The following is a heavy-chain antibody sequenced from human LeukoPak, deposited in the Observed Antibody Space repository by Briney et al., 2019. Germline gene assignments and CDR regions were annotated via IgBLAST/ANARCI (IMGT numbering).Heavy chain of an antibody. CDR3: ARGLDANDWSDTFDI. D-gene: IGHD3/OR15-3a*01. Sequence: KPSETLSLTCGVSGGSLSFYYWSWIRQSPGKGLEWIAEISQNGDSNYNMSLKSRVTISLDKSKNQVSLKLNSVTAADTAVYFCARGLDANDWSDTFDIWGQGTMVTVSS. J-gene: IGHJ3*02. CDR2: ISQNGDS. CDR1: GGSLSFYY. V-gene: IGHV4-34*01.